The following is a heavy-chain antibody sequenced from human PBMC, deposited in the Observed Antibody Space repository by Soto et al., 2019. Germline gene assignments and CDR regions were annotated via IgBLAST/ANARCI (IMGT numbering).Heavy chain of an antibody. Sequence: TLSLTYSVSGGYISSGDYYWSWIRQPPGKGLEWIGNIYFSGITYYSTSLESRLTISVDTSRNQFSLKQTSVTAADTAVYYCARVGSPNWFDPWGQG. V-gene: IGHV4-30-4*08. CDR3: ARVGSPNWFDP. CDR2: IYFSGIT. J-gene: IGHJ5*02. CDR1: GGYISSGDYY. D-gene: IGHD2-15*01.